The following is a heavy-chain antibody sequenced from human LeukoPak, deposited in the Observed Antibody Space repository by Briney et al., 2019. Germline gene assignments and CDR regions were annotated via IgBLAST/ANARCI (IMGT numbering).Heavy chain of an antibody. Sequence: GGSLRLSCAASGFTFSSYGMHWVRQAPGKGLEWVAVISYDGSNKYYADSVKGRFTISRYNSKNTLYLQMNGLRAEDTAVYYCAKDLYLQYCRGSACYLNYYNMDVWGQGTTVAVSS. CDR1: GFTFSSYG. CDR3: AKDLYLQYCRGSACYLNYYNMDV. V-gene: IGHV3-30*18. J-gene: IGHJ6*02. D-gene: IGHD2-15*01. CDR2: ISYDGSNK.